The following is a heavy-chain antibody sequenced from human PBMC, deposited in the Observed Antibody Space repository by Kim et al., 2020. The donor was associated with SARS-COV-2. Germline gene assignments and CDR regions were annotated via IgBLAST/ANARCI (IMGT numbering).Heavy chain of an antibody. CDR1: GYTFTSYG. CDR2: ISAYNGNT. J-gene: IGHJ3*02. CDR3: ARDSGTTYYYDSSGYYFFGAFDI. V-gene: IGHV1-18*01. D-gene: IGHD3-22*01. Sequence: ASVKVSCKASGYTFTSYGISWVRQAPGQGLEWMGWISAYNGNTNYAQKLQGRVTMTTDTSTSTAYMELRSLRSDDTAVYYCARDSGTTYYYDSSGYYFFGAFDIWGQGTMVTVSS.